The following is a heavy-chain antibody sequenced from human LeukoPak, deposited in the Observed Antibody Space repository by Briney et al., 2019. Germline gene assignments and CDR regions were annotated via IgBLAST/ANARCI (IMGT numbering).Heavy chain of an antibody. CDR1: GYLFIRHW. D-gene: IGHD5-24*01. Sequence: GESLKISCKASGYLFIRHWIGWVRQVPGKGLEWMGVIHPEDSYSRYNPAFQGQVTLSVDESTSTAYLQLSSLKPSEPAIFSFRRQNHSNYYKDFWGRGTAVTVSS. CDR3: RRQNHSNYYKDF. J-gene: IGHJ6*03. V-gene: IGHV5-51*01. CDR2: IHPEDSYS.